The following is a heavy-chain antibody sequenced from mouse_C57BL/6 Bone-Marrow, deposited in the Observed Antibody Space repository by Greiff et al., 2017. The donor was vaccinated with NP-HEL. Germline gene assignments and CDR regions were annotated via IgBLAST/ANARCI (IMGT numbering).Heavy chain of an antibody. Sequence: DVMLVESGGGLVQPGGSLKLSCAASGFTFSDYGMAWVRQAPRQGPEWVAFISNLAYSIYYADTVTGRFTISRENAKNTLYLEMSSLRSEDTAMYYCARTHYGAMDYWGQGTSVTVSS. CDR1: GFTFSDYG. J-gene: IGHJ4*01. CDR2: ISNLAYSI. CDR3: ARTHYGAMDY. D-gene: IGHD1-1*01. V-gene: IGHV5-15*01.